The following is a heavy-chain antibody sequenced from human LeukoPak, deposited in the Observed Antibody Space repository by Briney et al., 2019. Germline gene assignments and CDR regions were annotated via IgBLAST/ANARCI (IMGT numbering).Heavy chain of an antibody. D-gene: IGHD6-13*01. CDR2: VSPNNGGT. V-gene: IGHV1-18*04. Sequence: ASVKVSCKASGYTFTAYYIHWVRQAPGQRLEWMGWVSPNNGGTNYAQKLQGRVTMTTDTSTSTAYMELRSLRSDDTAVYYCARDLMGIAYRGAFYYWGQGTLVTVSS. CDR3: ARDLMGIAYRGAFYY. CDR1: GYTFTAYY. J-gene: IGHJ4*02.